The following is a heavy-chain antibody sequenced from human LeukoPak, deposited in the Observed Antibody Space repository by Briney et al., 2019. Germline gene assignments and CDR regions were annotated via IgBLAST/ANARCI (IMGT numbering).Heavy chain of an antibody. CDR2: IKQDGSEK. CDR3: ARAFHYYDSSGAIDY. CDR1: GFTLSSYW. J-gene: IGHJ4*02. V-gene: IGHV3-7*01. D-gene: IGHD3-22*01. Sequence: GGSLRLSCAASGFTLSSYWMSWVRQAPGKGLEWVANIKQDGSEKYYVDSVKGRFTISRDNAKNSLYLQMNSLRAEDTAVYYCARAFHYYDSSGAIDYWGQGTLVTVSS.